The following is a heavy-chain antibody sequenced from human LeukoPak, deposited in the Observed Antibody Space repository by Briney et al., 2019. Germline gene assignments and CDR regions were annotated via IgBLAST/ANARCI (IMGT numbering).Heavy chain of an antibody. CDR1: GYTFTGYY. J-gene: IGHJ4*02. V-gene: IGHV1-2*04. D-gene: IGHD2-2*01. CDR3: ASGGLSYCSSTSSLAYYFDH. Sequence: ASGKLCCKASGYTFTGYYMHWVREAPGQGREWMGGINPNSGGTNYAQKFQGWVTMTRDTSISTAYMELSRLSSEATAVYYCASGGLSYCSSTSSLAYYFDHWGRGNLVTVSS. CDR2: INPNSGGT.